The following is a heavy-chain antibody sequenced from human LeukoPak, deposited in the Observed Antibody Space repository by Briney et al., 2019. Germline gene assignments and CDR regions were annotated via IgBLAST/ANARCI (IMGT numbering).Heavy chain of an antibody. CDR1: GYTFTGYY. J-gene: IGHJ6*03. CDR2: INPNSGGT. D-gene: IGHD1-1*01. Sequence: ASVKVSCKASGYTFTGYYMHWVRQAPGQGLEWMGWINPNSGGTNYAQKFRGRVTMTRDMSISTAYMELSRLRSDDTAVYYCARDSLNNHWSCASCYYSNYMDVWGKGTTVIVSS. CDR3: ARDSLNNHWSCASCYYSNYMDV. V-gene: IGHV1-2*02.